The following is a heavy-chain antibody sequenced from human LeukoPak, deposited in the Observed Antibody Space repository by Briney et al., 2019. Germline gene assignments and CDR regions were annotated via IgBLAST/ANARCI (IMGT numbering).Heavy chain of an antibody. J-gene: IGHJ4*02. D-gene: IGHD1-1*01. CDR1: GFSLSTSGMC. CDR2: IDWDDAK. CDR3: ARMISVGNWNFDH. Sequence: SGPTLVNPTQTLTLTCTFSGFSLSTSGMCVTWIRQPPGKALEWLARIDWDDAKYYSTSLKTRLTISKDTSINQVVLTMTSMDPVDTATYYCARMISVGNWNFDHWGQGTLVTVSS. V-gene: IGHV2-70*11.